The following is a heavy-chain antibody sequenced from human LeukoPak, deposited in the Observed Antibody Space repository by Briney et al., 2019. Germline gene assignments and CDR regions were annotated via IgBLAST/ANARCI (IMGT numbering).Heavy chain of an antibody. CDR3: ARRLPSFGELLSAGVFYFDY. CDR2: IYYTGTT. J-gene: IGHJ4*02. V-gene: IGHV4-39*01. CDR1: GGSISTNNYY. Sequence: SETLSLTCTVSGGSISTNNYYWGWIRQPPGKGLEWIGSIYYTGTTYYNPSLQTRVTISVDTSKNQFSLKLSSVTAADTAVYYCARRLPSFGELLSAGVFYFDYWGQGTQVAVSS. D-gene: IGHD3-10*01.